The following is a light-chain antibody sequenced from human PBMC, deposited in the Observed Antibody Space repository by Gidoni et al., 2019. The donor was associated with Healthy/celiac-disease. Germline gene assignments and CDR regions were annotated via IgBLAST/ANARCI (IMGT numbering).Light chain of an antibody. J-gene: IGKJ1*01. V-gene: IGKV1-5*03. CDR2: KAS. CDR3: QHHRT. Sequence: DIQMTQSPSTLSASVGDRVTITCRASQSISSWLAWYQQKPGKAPKLLIYKASSLESGVPSRFSGSGSGTEFTLTISSLQPDDFATYYCQHHRTFXQXTKVXIK. CDR1: QSISSW.